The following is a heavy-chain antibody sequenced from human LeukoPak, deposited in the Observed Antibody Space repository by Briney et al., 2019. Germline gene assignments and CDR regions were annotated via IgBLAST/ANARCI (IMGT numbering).Heavy chain of an antibody. V-gene: IGHV4-30-4*01. D-gene: IGHD3-22*01. CDR1: GGSISSGDYY. J-gene: IGHJ5*02. Sequence: SQTLSLTCTVAGGSISSGDYYWSWIRQPPGKGLEWIAYMYYSGSTYYNPSLKSRVTMSADTSKNQLSLQLSSVTAADTAVYYCARPYYYDSRIDPWGQGILVTVSS. CDR3: ARPYYYDSRIDP. CDR2: MYYSGST.